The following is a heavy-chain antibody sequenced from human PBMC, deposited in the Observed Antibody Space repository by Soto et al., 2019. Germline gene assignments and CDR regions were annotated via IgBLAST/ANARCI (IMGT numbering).Heavy chain of an antibody. D-gene: IGHD7-27*01. CDR3: ANSTRRNLGIGRAHSFDY. CDR1: GGTFSSYA. Sequence: ASVKVSCKASGGTFSSYAISWVRQAPGQGLEWMGGIIPILGIANYAQKFQGRVTITADKSTSTAYMELSSLRSEDAAVYYVANSTRRNLGIGRAHSFDYWGQGTLVTVSS. J-gene: IGHJ4*02. CDR2: IIPILGIA. V-gene: IGHV1-69*10.